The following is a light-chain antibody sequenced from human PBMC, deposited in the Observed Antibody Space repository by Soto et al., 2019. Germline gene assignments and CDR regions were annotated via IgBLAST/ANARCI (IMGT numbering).Light chain of an antibody. Sequence: EIVLTQSPGTLSLSPGERATLSCRASQSVSSSYLAWYQQKPGQAPRLLIYGASSRATGIPNRFSGSRSGTDVTLTSSKLEPADFAVYYCQQYGTSPWTFGQGTKVEIK. CDR1: QSVSSSY. CDR3: QQYGTSPWT. J-gene: IGKJ1*01. CDR2: GAS. V-gene: IGKV3-20*01.